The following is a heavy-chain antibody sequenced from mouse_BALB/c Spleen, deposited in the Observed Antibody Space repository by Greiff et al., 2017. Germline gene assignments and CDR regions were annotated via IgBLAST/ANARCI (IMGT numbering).Heavy chain of an antibody. J-gene: IGHJ4*01. CDR2: INPSTGYT. CDR1: GYTFTSYW. V-gene: IGHV1-7*01. D-gene: IGHD1-1*01. Sequence: QVQLQQSGAELAKPGASVKMSCKASGYTFTSYWMHWVKQRPGQGLEWIGYINPSTGYTEYNQKFKDKATLTADKSSSTAYMQLSSLTSEDSAVYYCARGTVAPRYYAMDYWGQGTSVTVSS. CDR3: ARGTVAPRYYAMDY.